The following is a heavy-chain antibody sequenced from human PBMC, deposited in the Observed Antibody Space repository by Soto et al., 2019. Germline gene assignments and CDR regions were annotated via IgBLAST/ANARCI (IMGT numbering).Heavy chain of an antibody. V-gene: IGHV1-18*01. CDR1: GYTFTSYV. J-gene: IGHJ6*02. D-gene: IGHD6-19*01. CDR2: ISAYNGNT. CDR3: ARVVATVAGPYGMDV. Sequence: QVQLVQSGAEVKKPGASVKVSCRASGYTFTSYVISWLRQAPAQGLEWMGWISAYNGNTNFAQKVQGRVTMTTDTSTSTAYMELRSLRSDDTAVYYCARVVATVAGPYGMDVWGQGTTVTFSS.